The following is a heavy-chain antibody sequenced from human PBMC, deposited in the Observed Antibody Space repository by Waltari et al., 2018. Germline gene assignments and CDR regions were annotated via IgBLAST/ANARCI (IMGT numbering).Heavy chain of an antibody. V-gene: IGHV3-7*03. CDR2: IKTDGTGK. Sequence: EEQLVESGGGLVQPGESLRLSCEASGFTFIDYWMTWVRQAPGKGLEWVANIKTDGTGKNYVNSVKGRFTISRDNAKNSLSLQMDSLRAEDTAVYYCARLWNGPDCWGQGTLVTVSS. CDR1: GFTFIDYW. CDR3: ARLWNGPDC. J-gene: IGHJ4*02. D-gene: IGHD1-1*01.